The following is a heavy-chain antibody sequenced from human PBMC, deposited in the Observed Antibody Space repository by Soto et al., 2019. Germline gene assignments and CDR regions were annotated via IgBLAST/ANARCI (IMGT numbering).Heavy chain of an antibody. J-gene: IGHJ4*02. Sequence: PSETLSLTCTVSGGSFSSYYWSWIRQPPGKGLEWIGYIYYSGSTNYNPSLKSRVTISVDTSKNQFSLKLSSVTAADTAVYYCARHHYDSSGYYSVADYWGQGTLVTVS. D-gene: IGHD3-22*01. CDR3: ARHHYDSSGYYSVADY. CDR1: GGSFSSYY. V-gene: IGHV4-59*08. CDR2: IYYSGST.